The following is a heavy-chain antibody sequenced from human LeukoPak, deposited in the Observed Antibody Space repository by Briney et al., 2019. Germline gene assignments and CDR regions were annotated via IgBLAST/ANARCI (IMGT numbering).Heavy chain of an antibody. CDR2: INHSGSS. D-gene: IGHD2-15*01. V-gene: IGHV4-34*01. CDR1: GGSFSGYY. J-gene: IGHJ4*02. Sequence: SETLSLTCAVYGGSFSGYYWSWIRQPPGKGLEWIGEINHSGSSNSNPSLKSRVTISVDTSKNQFSLKLSSVTAADTAVYYCAREVVVAGPFDYWGQGTLVTVSS. CDR3: AREVVVAGPFDY.